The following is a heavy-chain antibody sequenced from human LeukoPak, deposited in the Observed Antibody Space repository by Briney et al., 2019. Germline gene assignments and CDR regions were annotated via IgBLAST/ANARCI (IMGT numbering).Heavy chain of an antibody. Sequence: GGSLRLSCAASGFIFKNVWMSWVRQAPGKGLEWVGRIKSKTHGGTTDYAAAVKGRFTISRDDSKSTLYLQMSSLKTEDTALYHCTTWNYDILTGYSIWGQGTLVTVSS. D-gene: IGHD3-9*01. CDR2: IKSKTHGGTT. CDR3: TTWNYDILTGYSI. V-gene: IGHV3-15*01. J-gene: IGHJ4*02. CDR1: GFIFKNVW.